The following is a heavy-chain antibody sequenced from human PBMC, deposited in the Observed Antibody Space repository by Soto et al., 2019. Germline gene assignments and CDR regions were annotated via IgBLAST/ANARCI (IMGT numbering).Heavy chain of an antibody. CDR1: GGTLSNYA. Sequence: SVKVSCKASGGTLSNYAISWVRQAPGQGLEWMGGIIPIFVTPNYAQKFQGRVAIIEDKSTSTAYMELSSLRSDDTAVYYCARAPDDYGDYGYYCGQGTLVTIYS. V-gene: IGHV1-69*06. CDR3: ARAPDDYGDYGYY. CDR2: IIPIFVTP. J-gene: IGHJ4*02. D-gene: IGHD4-17*01.